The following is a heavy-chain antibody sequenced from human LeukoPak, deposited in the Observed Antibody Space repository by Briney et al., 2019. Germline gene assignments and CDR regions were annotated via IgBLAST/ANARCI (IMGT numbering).Heavy chain of an antibody. D-gene: IGHD2-15*01. V-gene: IGHV3-48*01. CDR3: ARDQNQKYCSGGSCYSSAYYFDN. CDR1: GFTFSSFS. J-gene: IGHJ4*02. Sequence: GGSLRLSCAASGFTFSSFSMNWVRQAPGKGLEWVSFISSSGGVIYYADSVKGRFTISRDNAKNSLYLQMNSLRAEDTAVYYCARDQNQKYCSGGSCYSSAYYFDNWGQGTLVTVSS. CDR2: ISSSGGVI.